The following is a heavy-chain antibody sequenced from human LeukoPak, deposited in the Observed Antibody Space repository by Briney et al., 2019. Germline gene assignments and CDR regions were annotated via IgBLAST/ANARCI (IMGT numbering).Heavy chain of an antibody. CDR3: ARDRGYDSSPFDY. CDR1: GCTFTGYY. J-gene: IGHJ4*02. V-gene: IGHV1-2*02. Sequence: ASVKVSCKASGCTFTGYYMHWVRQAPGQGLEWMGWINPNSGGTNYAQKFQGRVTMTRDTSISTAYMELSRLRSDDTAVYYCARDRGYDSSPFDYWGQGTLVTVSS. CDR2: INPNSGGT. D-gene: IGHD3-22*01.